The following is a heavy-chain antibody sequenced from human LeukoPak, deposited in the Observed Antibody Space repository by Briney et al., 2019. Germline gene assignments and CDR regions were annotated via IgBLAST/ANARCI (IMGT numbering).Heavy chain of an antibody. D-gene: IGHD2-15*01. CDR3: AREYSQDCSGGSCYPDY. CDR2: IIPIFGTA. V-gene: IGHV1-69*06. Sequence: GASVKVSCKASGGTFSSYAISWVRQAPGQGHEWMGGIIPIFGTANYAQKFQGRVTITADKSTSTAYMELSSLRSEDTAVYYCAREYSQDCSGGSCYPDYWGQGTLVTVSS. J-gene: IGHJ4*02. CDR1: GGTFSSYA.